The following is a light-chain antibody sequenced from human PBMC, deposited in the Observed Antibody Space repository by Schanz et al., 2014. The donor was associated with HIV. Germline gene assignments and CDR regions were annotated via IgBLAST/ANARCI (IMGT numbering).Light chain of an antibody. CDR3: QQYGTSPLT. J-gene: IGKJ4*01. CDR1: QRLSSSY. V-gene: IGKV3-20*01. CDR2: ATS. Sequence: EIVLTQSPGSLSLSPGGRATLSCGASQRLSSSYLAWYQQKRDQPPRLVIYATSTRAAGIPDRFSGTGSGTDFTLTINRLEPEDCAVYYCQQYGTSPLTFGGGTKVEIK.